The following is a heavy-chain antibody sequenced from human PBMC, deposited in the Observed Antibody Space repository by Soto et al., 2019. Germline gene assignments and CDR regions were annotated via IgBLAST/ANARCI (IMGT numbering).Heavy chain of an antibody. CDR3: ARMVQLVRICDY. CDR2: ISAYNGNT. D-gene: IGHD6-6*01. Sequence: ASVKLSCKASGYTFTSYGISWVRQAPGQGLEWMGWISAYNGNTNYAQKLQGRVTMTTDTSTSTAYMELRSLRSDDTAVYYCARMVQLVRICDYWGQGTLVTVSS. J-gene: IGHJ4*02. V-gene: IGHV1-18*01. CDR1: GYTFTSYG.